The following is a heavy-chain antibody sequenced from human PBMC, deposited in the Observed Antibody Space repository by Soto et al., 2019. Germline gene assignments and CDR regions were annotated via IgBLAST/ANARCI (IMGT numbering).Heavy chain of an antibody. J-gene: IGHJ4*02. CDR1: GFTFSSYA. CDR2: ISGSGGST. V-gene: IGHV3-23*01. CDR3: AKEQNIVVVPAAIRANDY. D-gene: IGHD2-2*02. Sequence: GGSLRLSCAASGFTFSSYAMSWVRQAPGKGLEWVSAISGSGGSTYYADSVKGRFTISRDNSKNTLYLQMNSLRAEDTAVYYCAKEQNIVVVPAAIRANDYWGQGTLVTVSS.